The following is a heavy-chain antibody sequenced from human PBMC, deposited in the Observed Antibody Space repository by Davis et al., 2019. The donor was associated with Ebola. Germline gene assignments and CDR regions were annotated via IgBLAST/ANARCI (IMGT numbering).Heavy chain of an antibody. Sequence: ASVKVSCKASGYTFTDYYIHWVRQAPGQGLEWMGWINPHNGNTNYAQNVQGRVTMTTDTSTRTAYMEVGILRSDDTAVYYCARAQFPTTSDHWGQGTLVTGSS. CDR3: ARAQFPTTSDH. V-gene: IGHV1-18*04. CDR2: INPHNGNT. D-gene: IGHD1-1*01. J-gene: IGHJ4*02. CDR1: GYTFTDYY.